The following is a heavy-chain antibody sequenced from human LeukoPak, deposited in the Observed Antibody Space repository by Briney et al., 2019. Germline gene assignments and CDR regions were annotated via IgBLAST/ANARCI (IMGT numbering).Heavy chain of an antibody. Sequence: ASVMVSCKASGYTFTGYYMHWVRQAPGQGLEWMGWNNPNSGGTNYAQKFQGRVTMTRDTSISTAYMELSRLRSDDTAVYYCARDYTSAEWLGFAFDVWGQGTMISVSS. CDR3: ARDYTSAEWLGFAFDV. D-gene: IGHD6-19*01. J-gene: IGHJ3*01. CDR1: GYTFTGYY. CDR2: NNPNSGGT. V-gene: IGHV1-2*02.